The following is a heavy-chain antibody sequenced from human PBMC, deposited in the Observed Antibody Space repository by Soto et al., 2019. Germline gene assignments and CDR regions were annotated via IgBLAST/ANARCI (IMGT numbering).Heavy chain of an antibody. V-gene: IGHV4-39*01. J-gene: IGHJ5*02. CDR3: ARRPSVYYYGSGSYIWFDP. Sequence: SETLSLTCTVSGGSINSSSYYWGWIRQPPGKGLEWIGSIYYSGSTYYNPSLKSRVTISVDTSKNQFSLKLSSVTAADTAVYYCARRPSVYYYGSGSYIWFDPWGQGTLVTV. D-gene: IGHD3-10*01. CDR2: IYYSGST. CDR1: GGSINSSSYY.